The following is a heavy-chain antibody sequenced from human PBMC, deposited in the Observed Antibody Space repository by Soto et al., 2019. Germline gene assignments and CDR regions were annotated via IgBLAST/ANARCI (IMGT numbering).Heavy chain of an antibody. D-gene: IGHD6-19*01. Sequence: QVQLQESGPGLVKPSQTLSLTCTVSGGSISNGGYYWSWIRQHPGKGLEWIGYIFYTGNTYYNPSLKSRVTISVDTSKNQFSLRLTSVTAADTAVYFCARVGYSSGRLGDWGQGTLVTVSS. CDR1: GGSISNGGYY. J-gene: IGHJ4*02. CDR2: IFYTGNT. V-gene: IGHV4-31*03. CDR3: ARVGYSSGRLGD.